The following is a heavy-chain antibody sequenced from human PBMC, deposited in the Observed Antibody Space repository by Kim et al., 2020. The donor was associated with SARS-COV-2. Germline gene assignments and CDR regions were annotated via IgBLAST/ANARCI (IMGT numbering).Heavy chain of an antibody. CDR2: INHSGST. V-gene: IGHV4-34*01. D-gene: IGHD6-13*01. J-gene: IGHJ5*02. CDR1: GGSFSGHY. Sequence: SETLSLTCAVYGGSFSGHYWSWIRQPPGKGLEWIGEINHSGSTNYNPSLKSRVTISVDTSKNQFSLKLSSVTAADTAVYYCARGRRSSSWYYWFDPWGQGTLVTVSS. CDR3: ARGRRSSSWYYWFDP.